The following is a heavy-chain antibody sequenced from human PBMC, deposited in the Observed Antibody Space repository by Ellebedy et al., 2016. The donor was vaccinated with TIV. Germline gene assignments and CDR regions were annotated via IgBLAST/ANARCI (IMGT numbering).Heavy chain of an antibody. CDR3: ARRGDWWYFDD. J-gene: IGHJ4*02. V-gene: IGHV4-39*01. D-gene: IGHD2-8*02. CDR2: IYYSGSA. Sequence: MPSETLSLTCTVSGGSISNSDYYWNWIRQPPGKGLEWIGSIYYSGSAYYNPSLKSRVTVSVDTSKNQFSLRLTSVTAADTAVYYCARRGDWWYFDDWGQGTLVTVSS. CDR1: GGSISNSDYY.